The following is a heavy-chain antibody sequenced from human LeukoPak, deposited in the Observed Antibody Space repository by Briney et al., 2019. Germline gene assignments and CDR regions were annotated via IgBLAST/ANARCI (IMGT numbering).Heavy chain of an antibody. V-gene: IGHV4-30-4*01. Sequence: MPSETLSLTCTVSGGSISSGDYYWSWIRQPPGKGLEWIGYIYYSGSTYYNPSLKSRVTISVDTSKNQFSLKLSSVTAADTAVYYCARRHAYYYGSGSYSHFQHWGQGTLVTVSS. CDR1: GGSISSGDYY. J-gene: IGHJ1*01. CDR2: IYYSGST. D-gene: IGHD3-10*01. CDR3: ARRHAYYYGSGSYSHFQH.